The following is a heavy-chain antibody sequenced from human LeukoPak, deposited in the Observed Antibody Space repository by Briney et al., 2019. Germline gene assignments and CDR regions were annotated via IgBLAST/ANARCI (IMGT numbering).Heavy chain of an antibody. J-gene: IGHJ4*02. CDR1: GYTFTGYG. D-gene: IGHD2-8*01. V-gene: IGHV1-18*01. Sequence: ASVKVSCKTSGYTFTGYGFNWVRQAPGQGLEWMGWISTYNGNTNFAQKLQGRVTMTTDTSTSTAYMELGSLRSDDTAVYYCARDRGYCTNAVCPADYWGQGTLVTVSS. CDR2: ISTYNGNT. CDR3: ARDRGYCTNAVCPADY.